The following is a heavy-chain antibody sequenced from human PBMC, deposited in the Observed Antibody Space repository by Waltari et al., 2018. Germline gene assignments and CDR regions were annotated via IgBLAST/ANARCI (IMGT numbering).Heavy chain of an antibody. J-gene: IGHJ4*02. D-gene: IGHD3-10*01. Sequence: QVQLQESGPGLVKPSETLSLTCTVSGGSISSYYWSWIRQPPGKGLEWIGYIYYSGSTNYNPSLESRVTISVDTSKNQFSLKLSSVTAADTAVYYCARDSRNYYGSGSYYIYDYWGQRTLVTVSS. CDR2: IYYSGST. CDR1: GGSISSYY. V-gene: IGHV4-59*01. CDR3: ARDSRNYYGSGSYYIYDY.